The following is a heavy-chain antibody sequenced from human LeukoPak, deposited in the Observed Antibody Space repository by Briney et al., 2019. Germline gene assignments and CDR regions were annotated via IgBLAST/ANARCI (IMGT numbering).Heavy chain of an antibody. D-gene: IGHD1-1*01. CDR2: VDPRNGNT. CDR1: GYTFTTYY. V-gene: IGHV1-46*01. CDR3: ARELASNCYFDY. Sequence: ASVKVSCKASGYTFTTYYMHWVRQAPGQGLEWMGMVDPRNGNTNYAQKFHGRVTMTRDTSTNTVYMELSSLRSEDTAVYYCARELASNCYFDYWGQGTLVTVPS. J-gene: IGHJ4*02.